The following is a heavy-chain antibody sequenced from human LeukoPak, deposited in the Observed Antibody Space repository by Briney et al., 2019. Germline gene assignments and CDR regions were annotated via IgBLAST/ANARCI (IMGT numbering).Heavy chain of an antibody. Sequence: SETLSLTCTVSGGSISGYYWSWIRQPPGKGLEWIGYIYTSGSTNYNPSLKSRVTIPVDTSKNQFSLKLSSVTAADTAVYYCARQEVDYSNSYYYYYYYMDVWGKGTTVTVSS. CDR1: GGSISGYY. CDR3: ARQEVDYSNSYYYYYYYMDV. V-gene: IGHV4-4*09. J-gene: IGHJ6*03. CDR2: IYTSGST. D-gene: IGHD4-11*01.